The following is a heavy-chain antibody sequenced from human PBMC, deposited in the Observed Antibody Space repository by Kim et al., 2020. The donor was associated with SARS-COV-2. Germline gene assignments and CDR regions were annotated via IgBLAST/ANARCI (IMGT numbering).Heavy chain of an antibody. CDR2: INPGGGST. D-gene: IGHD1-26*01. Sequence: ASVKVSCKASGYSFTNYYIHWVRQAPGQGLEWMGIINPGGGSTSYAQKFQGRVSMTRDTSSSTVYMDLSSLRSQDTAVYYCAREFGSYFAGSAIWGQGTMVTVSS. CDR1: GYSFTNYY. CDR3: AREFGSYFAGSAI. J-gene: IGHJ3*02. V-gene: IGHV1-46*01.